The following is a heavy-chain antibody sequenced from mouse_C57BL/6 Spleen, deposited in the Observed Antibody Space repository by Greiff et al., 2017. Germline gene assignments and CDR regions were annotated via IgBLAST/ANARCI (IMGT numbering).Heavy chain of an antibody. V-gene: IGHV1-64*01. J-gene: IGHJ2*01. Sequence: VQLQQPGAELVKPGASVKLSCKASGYTFTSYWMHWVKQRPGQGLEWIGMIHPNSGSTNYNEKFKSKATLTVDKSSSTAYMQLSSLTSEYSAVYYCARGIGYGNYVGYWGQGTTLTVSS. CDR2: IHPNSGST. D-gene: IGHD2-1*01. CDR3: ARGIGYGNYVGY. CDR1: GYTFTSYW.